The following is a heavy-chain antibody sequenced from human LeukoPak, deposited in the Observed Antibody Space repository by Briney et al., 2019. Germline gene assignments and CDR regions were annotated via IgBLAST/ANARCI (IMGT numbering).Heavy chain of an antibody. CDR2: ISAYNGNT. Sequence: ASVKVSCKASGYTFTSYGISWVRQAPGQGLEWMGWISAYNGNTNYAQKLQGRVTMTTDTSTSTAYMELRSLRSDDTAAYYCARGRWEPNYYYYYMDVWGKGTTVTVSS. J-gene: IGHJ6*03. V-gene: IGHV1-18*01. CDR1: GYTFTSYG. D-gene: IGHD1-26*01. CDR3: ARGRWEPNYYYYYMDV.